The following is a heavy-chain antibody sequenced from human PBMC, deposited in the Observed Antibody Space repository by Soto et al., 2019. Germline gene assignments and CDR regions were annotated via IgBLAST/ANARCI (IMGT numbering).Heavy chain of an antibody. CDR2: IYYSGST. Sequence: PSETLSLTCTVSGGSISSSSYYWGWIRQPPGKGLEWIGSIYYSGSTNYNPSLKSRVTISVDTSKNQFSLKLSSVTAADTAVYYCARARDGSDYWGQGTLVTVSS. CDR1: GGSISSSSYY. V-gene: IGHV4-39*07. J-gene: IGHJ4*02. CDR3: ARARDGSDY.